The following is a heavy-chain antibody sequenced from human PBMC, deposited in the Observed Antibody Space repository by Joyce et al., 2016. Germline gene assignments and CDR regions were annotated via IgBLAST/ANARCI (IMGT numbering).Heavy chain of an antibody. V-gene: IGHV4-38-2*01. Sequence: QVQLQQSGPGLVRPSETLSLTCAVSGYSISSGDSWGWIRQPPGKGLEWIGVVNPDGSTSYNPSLKSRVTISRDTAKNQFSLNLTSVSAADTAVYYCARGVHYWGQGTLVTVSS. CDR1: GYSISSGDS. CDR2: VNPDGST. J-gene: IGHJ4*02. CDR3: ARGVHY. D-gene: IGHD3-10*01.